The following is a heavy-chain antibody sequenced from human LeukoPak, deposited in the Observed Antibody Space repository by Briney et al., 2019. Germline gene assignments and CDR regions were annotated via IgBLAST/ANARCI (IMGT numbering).Heavy chain of an antibody. CDR2: IYYSGST. V-gene: IGHV4-39*07. CDR3: ARVKGYSYGDFDY. J-gene: IGHJ4*02. CDR1: GGSISSSSYY. Sequence: PSETLSLTCTVSGGSISSSSYYWGWIRQPPGKGLEWIGSIYYSGSTYYNPSLKSRVTISVDTSKNQFSLKLSSVTAADTAVYYCARVKGYSYGDFDYWGQGTLVTVSS. D-gene: IGHD5-18*01.